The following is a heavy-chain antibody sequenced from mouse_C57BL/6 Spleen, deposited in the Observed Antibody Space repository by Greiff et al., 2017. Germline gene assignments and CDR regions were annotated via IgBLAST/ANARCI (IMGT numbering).Heavy chain of an antibody. CDR2: IDPSDSYT. Sequence: VKLQQPGAELVKPGASVKLSCKASGYTFTSYWMQWVKQRPGQGLEWIGEIDPSDSYTNYNQKFKGKATLTVDTSSSTAYMQLSSLTSEDSAVYYCARREVITTVMDYWGQGTSVTVSS. J-gene: IGHJ4*01. D-gene: IGHD1-1*01. V-gene: IGHV1-50*01. CDR3: ARREVITTVMDY. CDR1: GYTFTSYW.